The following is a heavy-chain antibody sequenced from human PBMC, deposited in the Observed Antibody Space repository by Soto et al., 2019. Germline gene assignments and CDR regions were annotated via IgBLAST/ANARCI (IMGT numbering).Heavy chain of an antibody. CDR2: IKEDGSDK. V-gene: IGHV3-7*01. CDR1: RFTFSRYW. J-gene: IGHJ6*02. D-gene: IGHD1-1*01. Sequence: GGSLRLSCAASRFTFSRYWMSWVRQAPGRGLEWVANIKEDGSDKYYEDSVKGRFTISRDNAKNSLYLQMNSLRAEDTAVYYCARGIDDNTSFGMDVWGQGTTVTVSS. CDR3: ARGIDDNTSFGMDV.